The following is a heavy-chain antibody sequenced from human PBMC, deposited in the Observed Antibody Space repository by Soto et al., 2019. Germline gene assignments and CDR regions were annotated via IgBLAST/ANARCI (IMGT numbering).Heavy chain of an antibody. V-gene: IGHV1-46*03. CDR1: GNTVPNYA. J-gene: IGHJ4*01. D-gene: IGHD3-22*01. CDR2: INLSADRT. Sequence: ASVKVSCKASGNTVPNYAIHWVRQAPGQGLEWMGIINLSADRTSYAQKFQGRFTVIMDTSTSTVYMELGSLRSEDTAVYYCVRDPSSGYRSFDYWG. CDR3: VRDPSSGYRSFDY.